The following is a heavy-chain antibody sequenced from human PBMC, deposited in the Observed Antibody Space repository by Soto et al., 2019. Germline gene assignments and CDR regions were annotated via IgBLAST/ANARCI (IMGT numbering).Heavy chain of an antibody. J-gene: IGHJ4*02. CDR1: GLTVSTKY. CDR2: IYSGGST. D-gene: IGHD3-16*01. Sequence: EVQLVESGGGLVQPGVSLRLSCAASGLTVSTKYMSWVRQAPGKGLEWVSVIYSGGSTFYADSVRGRFTISRDNSKNTVYLQMNSLRAEDTAVYYCARDPWAADYWGQGTLVTVSS. CDR3: ARDPWAADY. V-gene: IGHV3-66*01.